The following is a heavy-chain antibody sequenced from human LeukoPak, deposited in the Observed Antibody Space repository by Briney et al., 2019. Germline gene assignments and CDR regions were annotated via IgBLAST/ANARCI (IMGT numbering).Heavy chain of an antibody. D-gene: IGHD1-26*01. CDR1: GYTFTGYY. Sequence: ASVKVSCKTSGYTFTGYYLHWVRQAPRQGPEWTGWINANSGDTYYVQKFKGRITMTRDTPINTAYMELNRLISDDTAVYYCARVVDVGVPGFQHWGRGTLVTVSS. V-gene: IGHV1-2*02. CDR2: INANSGDT. CDR3: ARVVDVGVPGFQH. J-gene: IGHJ1*01.